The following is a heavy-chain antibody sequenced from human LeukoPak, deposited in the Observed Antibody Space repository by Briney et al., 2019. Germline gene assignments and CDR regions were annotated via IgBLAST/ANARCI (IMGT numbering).Heavy chain of an antibody. CDR3: AKADGGYDR. V-gene: IGHV3-30*18. Sequence: GGSLRLSCAASGFTFSSYWMSWVRQAPGKGLEWVAVISYDGSNKYYADSVKGRFTISRDNSKNTLYLQMSSLRAEDTAVYYCAKADGGYDRWGQGTLVTVSS. CDR1: GFTFSSYW. CDR2: ISYDGSNK. D-gene: IGHD5-12*01. J-gene: IGHJ4*02.